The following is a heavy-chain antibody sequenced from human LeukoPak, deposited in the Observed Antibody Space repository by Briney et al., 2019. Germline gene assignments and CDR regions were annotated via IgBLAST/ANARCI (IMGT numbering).Heavy chain of an antibody. Sequence: SETLSLTCAVYGGSFSGYYWSWIRQPAGKGLEWIGRIYTSGSTNYNPSLKSRVTISIDTSKNQFSLKLSSVTAADTAVYYCARGGEWFSFDYWGQGTLVTVSS. V-gene: IGHV4-59*10. D-gene: IGHD3-3*01. CDR2: IYTSGST. CDR3: ARGGEWFSFDY. J-gene: IGHJ4*02. CDR1: GGSFSGYY.